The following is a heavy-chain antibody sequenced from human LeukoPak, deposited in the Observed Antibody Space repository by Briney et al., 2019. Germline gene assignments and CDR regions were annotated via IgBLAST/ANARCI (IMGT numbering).Heavy chain of an antibody. J-gene: IGHJ6*02. D-gene: IGHD2-2*01. Sequence: GESLKISCKGSGYSFTSYWIGWVRQMPGKGLEWMGIIYPGDSDTRYSPSFQGQVTISADKSISTAYLQWSSLKASDTAMYYCARHELYCSSTSCTRGDYYYYGMDVWGQGTTVTVSS. CDR1: GYSFTSYW. CDR2: IYPGDSDT. CDR3: ARHELYCSSTSCTRGDYYYYGMDV. V-gene: IGHV5-51*01.